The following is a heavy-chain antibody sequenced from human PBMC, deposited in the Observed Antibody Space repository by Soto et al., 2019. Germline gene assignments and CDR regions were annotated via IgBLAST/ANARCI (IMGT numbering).Heavy chain of an antibody. V-gene: IGHV4-61*01. Sequence: SETLSLTCTVSGGAVRGDNYYWNWIRETPGKGLEWIGYFYYGGSSNYNPSLQSRVTISADTSKSQFSLNLSSVTAADTAIYYCARGLVSRSSLDAFDIWGQAIMVTV. CDR1: GGAVRGDNYY. CDR2: FYYGGSS. D-gene: IGHD6-13*01. J-gene: IGHJ3*02. CDR3: ARGLVSRSSLDAFDI.